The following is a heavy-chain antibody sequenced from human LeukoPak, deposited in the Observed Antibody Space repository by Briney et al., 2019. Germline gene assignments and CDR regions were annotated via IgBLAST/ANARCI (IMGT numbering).Heavy chain of an antibody. CDR1: GFTFDDYA. CDR3: AEGPYSYGDAFDI. V-gene: IGHV3-9*01. CDR2: ISWNSGSI. J-gene: IGHJ3*02. Sequence: PGGSLRLSCAASGFTFDDYAMHWVRHAPGKGLEWVSGISWNSGSIGYADSVKGRFTISRDNAKNSLYLQMNSLRAEDTALYYCAEGPYSYGDAFDIWGRGTMVTVSS. D-gene: IGHD5-18*01.